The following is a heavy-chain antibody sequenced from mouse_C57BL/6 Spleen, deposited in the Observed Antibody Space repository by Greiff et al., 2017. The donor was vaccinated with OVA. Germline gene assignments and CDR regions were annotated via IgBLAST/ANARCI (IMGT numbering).Heavy chain of an antibody. Sequence: QVQLQQSGPGLVQPSQCLSITCTVSGFSLTSYGVPWVRQSPGKGLEWLGVIWSGGSTDYNAAFISRMSISKETSKSPVFFKMNSLQSDDTAIYYCARNDWLTEGFFAYWGQGTLVTVSA. V-gene: IGHV2-2*01. D-gene: IGHD1-2*01. CDR2: IWSGGST. J-gene: IGHJ3*01. CDR1: GFSLTSYG. CDR3: ARNDWLTEGFFAY.